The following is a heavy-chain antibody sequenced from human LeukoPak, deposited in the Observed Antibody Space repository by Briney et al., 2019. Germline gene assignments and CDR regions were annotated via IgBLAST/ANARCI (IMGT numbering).Heavy chain of an antibody. CDR3: ARRIQLWLGDDAFDI. Sequence: GASVKVSCKASGYTFTSYGISWVRQAPGQGLEWMGWISAYNGNTSYAQKLQGRVTMTTDTSTSTAYMELRSLRSDDTAVYYCARRIQLWLGDDAFDIWGQGTMVTVSS. CDR1: GYTFTSYG. CDR2: ISAYNGNT. J-gene: IGHJ3*02. D-gene: IGHD5-18*01. V-gene: IGHV1-18*01.